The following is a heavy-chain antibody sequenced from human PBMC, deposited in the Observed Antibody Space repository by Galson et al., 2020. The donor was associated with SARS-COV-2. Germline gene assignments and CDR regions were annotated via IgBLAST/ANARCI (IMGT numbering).Heavy chain of an antibody. D-gene: IGHD3-22*01. CDR3: VRIVPESSGYYFDY. CDR2: LDWDDDK. J-gene: IGHJ4*02. CDR1: GFSLSTSRMC. V-gene: IGHV2-70*11. Sequence: SGPTLVQPTQPLTLTCTFSGFSLSTSRMCVSWIRQPPGKALEWLARLDWDDDKYYSTSLKTRLTISKDTSKNQVVLTMTNMDPVDTATYYCVRIVPESSGYYFDYWGQGTLVTVSS.